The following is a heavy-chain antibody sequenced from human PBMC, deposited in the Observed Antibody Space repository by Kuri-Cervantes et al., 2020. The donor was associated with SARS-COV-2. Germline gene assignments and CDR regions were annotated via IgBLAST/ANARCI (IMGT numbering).Heavy chain of an antibody. CDR1: GGSFSGYY. Sequence: ESLKISCAVYGGSFSGYYWSWIRQPPGKGLEWIGSIYYSGSTYYNPSLKSRVTISVDTSKNQFSLKLSSVTAADTAVYYCARGSSSHRPFDYWGQGTLVTVSS. V-gene: IGHV4-34*01. D-gene: IGHD6-6*01. CDR3: ARGSSSHRPFDY. CDR2: IYYSGST. J-gene: IGHJ4*02.